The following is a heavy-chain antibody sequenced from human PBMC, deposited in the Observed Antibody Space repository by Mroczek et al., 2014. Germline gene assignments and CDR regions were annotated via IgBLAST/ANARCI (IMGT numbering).Heavy chain of an antibody. CDR2: IYYSGST. Sequence: QVQLQQWGPGLVKPSETLSLTCTVSGGSISSYYWSWIRQPPGKGLEWIGYIYYSGSTNYNPSLKSRVTISVDTSKNQFSLKLSSVTAADTAVYYCARGGGYDFWSGSWFDPWGQGTLVTVSS. D-gene: IGHD3-3*01. J-gene: IGHJ5*02. CDR1: GGSISSYY. V-gene: IGHV4-59*01. CDR3: ARGGGYDFWSGSWFDP.